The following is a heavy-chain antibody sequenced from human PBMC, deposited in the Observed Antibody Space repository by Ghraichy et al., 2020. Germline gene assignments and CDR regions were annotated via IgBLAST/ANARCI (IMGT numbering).Heavy chain of an antibody. CDR1: GGSFSGYY. D-gene: IGHD2-2*01. CDR2: INHSGST. Sequence: SQTLSLTCAVYGGSFSGYYWSWIRQPPGKGLEWIGEINHSGSTNYNPSLQSRVNISVDTSKNQFSLKLSSVTAADTAVYYCARGGYCSSTSCQQGRDYYYYGMDGWGQWTTVTVSS. V-gene: IGHV4-34*01. CDR3: ARGGYCSSTSCQQGRDYYYYGMDG. J-gene: IGHJ6*02.